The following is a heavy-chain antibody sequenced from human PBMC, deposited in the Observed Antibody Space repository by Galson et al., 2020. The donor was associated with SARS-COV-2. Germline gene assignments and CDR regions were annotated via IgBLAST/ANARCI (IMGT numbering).Heavy chain of an antibody. CDR3: ATYYYDAFANGSPAGSEETDY. Sequence: GGSLRLSCAASGFTFSSYWMHWVRQAPGKGLVWVSRINSDGSNTNYADSVKGRFTISRDNAKNTLYLQMNSLRAEDTAVYYCATYYYDAFANGSPAGSEETDYWGQGALVIVSS. J-gene: IGHJ4*02. CDR2: INSDGSNT. V-gene: IGHV3-74*01. CDR1: GFTFSSYW. D-gene: IGHD3-22*01.